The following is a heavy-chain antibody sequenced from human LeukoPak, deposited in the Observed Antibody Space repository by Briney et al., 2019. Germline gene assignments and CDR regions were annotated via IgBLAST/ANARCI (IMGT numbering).Heavy chain of an antibody. Sequence: PSETLSLTCIVSGGSIKSGSSCWGWIRQPPGKGLEWIGSINFRGSTYYNPSLKSRVTVSVDTSKNQFSLRLTSVTAADTAVYYCARLQQRFEEFRLKPYYFDYWGQGILVTVSS. CDR3: ARLQQRFEEFRLKPYYFDY. V-gene: IGHV4-39*01. J-gene: IGHJ4*02. CDR1: GGSIKSGSSC. CDR2: INFRGST. D-gene: IGHD3-10*01.